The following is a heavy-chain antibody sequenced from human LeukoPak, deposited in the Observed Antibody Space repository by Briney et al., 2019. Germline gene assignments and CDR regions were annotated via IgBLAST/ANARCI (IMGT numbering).Heavy chain of an antibody. CDR1: GVTFNNDA. Sequence: SVKVSCKASGVTFNNDAISWVRQAPGQGLEWMGRIVPILGIANYAQEFQGRLIITADKATSSAYMELSSLRSEDTAVYYCARDQGDNSYGYYAIWYAFDVWGQGTMVTVSS. D-gene: IGHD5-18*01. CDR3: ARDQGDNSYGYYAIWYAFDV. V-gene: IGHV1-69*04. CDR2: IVPILGIA. J-gene: IGHJ3*01.